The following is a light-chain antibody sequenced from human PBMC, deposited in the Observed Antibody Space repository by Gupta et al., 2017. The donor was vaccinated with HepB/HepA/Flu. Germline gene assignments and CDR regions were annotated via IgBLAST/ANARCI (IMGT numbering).Light chain of an antibody. J-gene: IGLJ3*02. V-gene: IGLV2-23*02. Sequence: QSALTQPASVSGSPGQSITISCTGTSSEPRNYYLVSWYQQFPDKAPKLIIYEVDKRPSGVSNRFSGSKSGHTASLTISGLQAEDEAQYYCCAYVGRSSWVFGEGTRLTVL. CDR2: EVD. CDR1: SSEPRNYYL. CDR3: CAYVGRSSWV.